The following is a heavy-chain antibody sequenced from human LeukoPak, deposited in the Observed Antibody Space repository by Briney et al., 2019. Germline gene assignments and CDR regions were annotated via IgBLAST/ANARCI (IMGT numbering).Heavy chain of an antibody. D-gene: IGHD3-22*01. V-gene: IGHV3-23*01. CDR2: ISGSGGST. CDR1: GLTFSSYV. CDR3: SPPRGDSSGYYYVY. Sequence: GGSLRLSCTASGLTFSSYVMSWIRQAPGKGLEWVSTISGSGGSTFYADSVRGRFTISRDNSRSTLYLQMNSLRAEDTATYYCSPPRGDSSGYYYVYWGQGTLVTVSS. J-gene: IGHJ4*02.